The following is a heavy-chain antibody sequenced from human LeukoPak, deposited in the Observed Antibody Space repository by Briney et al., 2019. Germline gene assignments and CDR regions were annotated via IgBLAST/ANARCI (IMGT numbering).Heavy chain of an antibody. CDR3: ARVFGAFDI. V-gene: IGHV4-30-2*01. CDR1: GDSISSGGYY. Sequence: SQTLSLTCTVSGDSISSGGYYWNWLRQPPGKGLEWIGYIYHSGITNYNPSLKSRVTISVDTSKNQFSLKLSSVTAADTAVYYCARVFGAFDIWGQGTMVTVSS. CDR2: IYHSGIT. D-gene: IGHD3-3*01. J-gene: IGHJ3*02.